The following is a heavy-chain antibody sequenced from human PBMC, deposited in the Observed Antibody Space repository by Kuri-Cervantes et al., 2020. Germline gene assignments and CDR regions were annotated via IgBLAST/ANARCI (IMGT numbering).Heavy chain of an antibody. Sequence: GESLKISCAASGFTFSSYSMNWVRQTQGKGLEWVSYITSSSSHTYYADSVKGRFTISRDNSKNTLYLQMNSLRAEDTAVYYRARGPTEGWFDPWGQGALVTVSS. D-gene: IGHD1-1*01. J-gene: IGHJ5*02. CDR2: ITSSSSHT. V-gene: IGHV3-21*04. CDR1: GFTFSSYS. CDR3: ARGPTEGWFDP.